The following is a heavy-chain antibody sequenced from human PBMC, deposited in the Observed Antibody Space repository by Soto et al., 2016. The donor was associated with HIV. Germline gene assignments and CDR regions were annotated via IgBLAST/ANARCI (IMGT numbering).Heavy chain of an antibody. CDR2: IGTAGDT. CDR3: ARGTAMVRGVLAYYGMDV. J-gene: IGHJ6*02. CDR1: GFTFSTYD. V-gene: IGHV3-13*04. Sequence: EVQLVESGGGLVQPGGSLRLSCAASGFTFSTYDMHWVRQATGKGLEWVSAIGTAGDTYYPGSVKGRFTISRENAKNSLYLQMNSLRAGDTAVYYCARGTAMVRGVLAYYGMDVWGQGTTVTVSS. D-gene: IGHD3-10*01.